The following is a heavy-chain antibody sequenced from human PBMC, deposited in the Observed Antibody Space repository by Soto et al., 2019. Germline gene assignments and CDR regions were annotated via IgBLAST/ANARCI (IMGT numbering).Heavy chain of an antibody. CDR3: ARGGYYYGSGSRNAFDI. J-gene: IGHJ3*02. V-gene: IGHV1-2*04. D-gene: IGHD3-10*01. CDR1: GYTFTGYY. Sequence: ASVKVSCKASGYTFTGYYMHWVRQAPGQGLEWMGWINPNSGGTNYAQKFQGWVTMTRDTSISTAYMELSRLRSDDTTVYYCARGGYYYGSGSRNAFDIWGQGTMVTVSS. CDR2: INPNSGGT.